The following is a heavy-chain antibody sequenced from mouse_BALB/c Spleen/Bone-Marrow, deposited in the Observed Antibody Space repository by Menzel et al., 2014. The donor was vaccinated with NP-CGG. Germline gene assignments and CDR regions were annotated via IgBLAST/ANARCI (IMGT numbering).Heavy chain of an antibody. Sequence: EVKVVESGGNLVKSGGSLKLSCAASGFTFSSYGMSWVRQTPEKRLEWVATVSGGGSYTFYSDSVKGRFTISRDNAKNNLYLQLSSLRSEDTAFYYCARHADYDQTEVSFVSWGQGTLVTVST. V-gene: IGHV5-9-2*01. CDR2: VSGGGSYT. CDR1: GFTFSSYG. CDR3: ARHADYDQTEVSFVS. D-gene: IGHD2-4*01. J-gene: IGHJ3*01.